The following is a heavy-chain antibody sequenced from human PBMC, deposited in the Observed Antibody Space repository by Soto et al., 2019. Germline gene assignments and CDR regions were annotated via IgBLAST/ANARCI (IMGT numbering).Heavy chain of an antibody. CDR3: AKDHLTTTVTTVGY. V-gene: IGHV3-30*18. D-gene: IGHD4-17*01. Sequence: QVQLVESGGGVVQPGRSLRLSCAASGFTFSNYGMHWVRQAPGKGLEWVAVISYHGSDKYYAYSVKGRFTISRDNSKNTLYLQMDSLRAEATAVYYCAKDHLTTTVTTVGYWGQGTLVTVSS. CDR2: ISYHGSDK. CDR1: GFTFSNYG. J-gene: IGHJ4*02.